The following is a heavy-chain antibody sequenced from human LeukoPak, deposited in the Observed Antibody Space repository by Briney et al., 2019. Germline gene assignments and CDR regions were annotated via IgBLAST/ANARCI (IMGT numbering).Heavy chain of an antibody. CDR3: ARDPALGYTSGWYNWFDH. CDR2: ISAYNGNT. Sequence: ASVKVSCKASGYTFTSYGISWVRQAPGQGLEWMGWISAYNGNTNYAQKLQGRVTMTTDTSTSTAYMELRSLRSDDTAVYYCARDPALGYTSGWYNWFDHWGQGTLVTVSS. V-gene: IGHV1-18*01. J-gene: IGHJ5*02. CDR1: GYTFTSYG. D-gene: IGHD6-19*01.